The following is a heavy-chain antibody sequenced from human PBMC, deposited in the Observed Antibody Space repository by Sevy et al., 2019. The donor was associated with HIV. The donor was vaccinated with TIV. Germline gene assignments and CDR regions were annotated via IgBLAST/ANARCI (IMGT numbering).Heavy chain of an antibody. D-gene: IGHD2-8*02. J-gene: IGHJ6*02. CDR2: IYPGDSDT. CDR1: GYSFTSYW. Sequence: GESLKISCKGSGYSFTSYWIGWVRQMPGKGLEWMGIIYPGDSDTRYSPSFQGQVTISADESISTAYLQWSSLKASDTAMYYCAGLVSTAPPPGGSVIQVSYGMDVWGQGTTVTVSS. CDR3: AGLVSTAPPPGGSVIQVSYGMDV. V-gene: IGHV5-51*01.